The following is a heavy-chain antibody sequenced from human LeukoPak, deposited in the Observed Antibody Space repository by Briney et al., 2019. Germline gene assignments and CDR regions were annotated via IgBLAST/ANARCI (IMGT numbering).Heavy chain of an antibody. CDR3: ARDAGTYYYGSGSYSYFDY. D-gene: IGHD3-10*01. V-gene: IGHV1-46*01. CDR2: INPSGGST. CDR1: GYTFTRYY. Sequence: ASVKVSCKASGYTFTRYYMHWVRQAPGQGLGWMGIINPSGGSTSYAQKFQGRVTMTRDTSTSTVYMELSSLRSEDTAVYYCARDAGTYYYGSGSYSYFDYWGQGTLVTVSS. J-gene: IGHJ4*02.